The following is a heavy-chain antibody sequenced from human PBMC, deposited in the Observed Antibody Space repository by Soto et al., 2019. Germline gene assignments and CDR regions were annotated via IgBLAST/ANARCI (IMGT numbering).Heavy chain of an antibody. J-gene: IGHJ4*02. CDR1: GVAFSFYS. CDR2: ISGNGATT. D-gene: IGHD1-1*01. Sequence: EVELLESGGGLVQPGGSLRLSCEVSGVAFSFYSMSWVRQAPGKGLEWVASISGNGATTYYAASGKGRFTFSRDNSKNTVHLQMNSLRVGDRAVYYWAKDRGGCTTGLELFDFWGQGTLVTVSS. CDR3: AKDRGGCTTGLELFDF. V-gene: IGHV3-23*01.